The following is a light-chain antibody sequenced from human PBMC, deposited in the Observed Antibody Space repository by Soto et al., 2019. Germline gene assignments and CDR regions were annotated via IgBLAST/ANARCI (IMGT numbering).Light chain of an antibody. J-gene: IGKJ1*01. V-gene: IGKV1-5*03. CDR3: QHYGDSSWT. CDR2: MAS. CDR1: QTISSW. Sequence: DIQMTQSPSTLSGSVGDRVTITFRASQTISSWLAWYQQKPGRAPKLLIYMASTLESGVPSRFSGSGSGTEFTLTISSLEPDDFAVYYCQHYGDSSWTFGQGTKVDIK.